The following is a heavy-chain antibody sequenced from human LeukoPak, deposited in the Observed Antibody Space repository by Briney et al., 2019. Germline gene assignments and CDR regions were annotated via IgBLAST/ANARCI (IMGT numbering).Heavy chain of an antibody. D-gene: IGHD6-19*01. Sequence: ASVKLSCKASGYTFTGYYMHWVRQAPGQGREGMGWINPNSGGTNYAQKFQGRVTMTRETSISTAYMGLSRLSSDDTAVYSCARFFSSGWYDYWGQGPLVTVSS. CDR3: ARFFSSGWYDY. V-gene: IGHV1-2*02. J-gene: IGHJ4*02. CDR2: INPNSGGT. CDR1: GYTFTGYY.